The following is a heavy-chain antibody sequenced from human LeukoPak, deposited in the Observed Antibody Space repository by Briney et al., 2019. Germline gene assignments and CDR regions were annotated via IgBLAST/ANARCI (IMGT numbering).Heavy chain of an antibody. V-gene: IGHV4-59*08. CDR2: IYYSGNT. CDR1: GGPISSYY. Sequence: PSETLSLTCTVSGGPISSYYWSWLRQPPGKGLEWLGYIYYSGNTNYNPSLKSRVTISVDMSKNQFSLKLSSVTAADTAVYYCARVKGGYPNWFDPWGQGTLVTVSS. D-gene: IGHD5-18*01. CDR3: ARVKGGYPNWFDP. J-gene: IGHJ5*02.